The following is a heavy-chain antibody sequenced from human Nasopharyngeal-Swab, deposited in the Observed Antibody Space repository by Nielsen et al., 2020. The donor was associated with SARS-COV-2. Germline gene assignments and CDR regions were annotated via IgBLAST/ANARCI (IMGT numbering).Heavy chain of an antibody. J-gene: IGHJ6*02. CDR1: GFTFDDYA. V-gene: IGHV3-9*01. CDR2: ISWNSGSI. Sequence: GGSLRLSCAASGFTFDDYAMHWVRQAPGKGLEWVSGISWNSGSIGYADSVKGRFTISRDNAKNSLYLQMNSLRAEDTGIYYCTRDQRTFDWPPMDVWGQGTTVTVSS. CDR3: TRDQRTFDWPPMDV. D-gene: IGHD3-9*01.